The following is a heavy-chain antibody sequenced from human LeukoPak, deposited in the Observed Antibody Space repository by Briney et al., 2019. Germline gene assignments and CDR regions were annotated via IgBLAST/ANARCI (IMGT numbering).Heavy chain of an antibody. D-gene: IGHD6-13*01. V-gene: IGHV3-23*01. CDR3: AKGAAAGLVDWFDP. J-gene: IGHJ5*02. CDR2: ITGRGDET. CDR1: GFIFSHYA. Sequence: GGSLRLSCAASGFIFSHYALMWVRQAPGKGLEWVSSITGRGDETFYADSVKGRFSLSRDNSKNMLYLQMYSLGAEDTAIYYCAKGAAAGLVDWFDPWGQGTLVTVSS.